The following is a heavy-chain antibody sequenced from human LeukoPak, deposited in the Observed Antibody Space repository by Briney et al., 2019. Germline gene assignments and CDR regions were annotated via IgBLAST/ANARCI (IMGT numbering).Heavy chain of an antibody. CDR1: VYTLTELS. V-gene: IGHV1-24*01. J-gene: IGHJ6*02. CDR2: FDPEDGET. D-gene: IGHD5-18*01. Sequence: ASVKLSRNFSVYTLTELSIHCERQAPRKPPEWMVGFDPEDGETIYAQKFQGRVTMTEDTSTDTAYMVLSSLRSEDTAVYYCATELVDTAMVTTKGYCYYYYGMDGWGQGTTVTVSS. CDR3: ATELVDTAMVTTKGYCYYYYGMDG.